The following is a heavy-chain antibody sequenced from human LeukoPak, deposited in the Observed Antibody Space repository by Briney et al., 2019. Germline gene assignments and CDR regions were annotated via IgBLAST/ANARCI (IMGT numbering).Heavy chain of an antibody. V-gene: IGHV3-23*01. Sequence: GGSLRLSCAASGFTFSSYGMSWVRQAPGKGLEWVSAISGSGGSTYYADSVKGRFTISRDNSKNTLYLQMNSLRAEDTAVYYCAKDLVVRGVIITGIFDYWGQGTLVTVSS. D-gene: IGHD3-10*01. CDR2: ISGSGGST. J-gene: IGHJ4*02. CDR3: AKDLVVRGVIITGIFDY. CDR1: GFTFSSYG.